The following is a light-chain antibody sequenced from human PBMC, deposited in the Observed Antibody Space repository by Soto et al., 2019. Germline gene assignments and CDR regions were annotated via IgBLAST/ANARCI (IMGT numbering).Light chain of an antibody. Sequence: EIVMTQSPATLSVSPGERATLSCRASQSVGSNLAWYQQKPGQAPRLLIFGASSRATGIPARFSGSASGTGFTLTISGQQSEDVAVYYCQQYNTWETFGQGTSVEVK. J-gene: IGKJ1*01. V-gene: IGKV3-15*01. CDR3: QQYNTWET. CDR1: QSVGSN. CDR2: GAS.